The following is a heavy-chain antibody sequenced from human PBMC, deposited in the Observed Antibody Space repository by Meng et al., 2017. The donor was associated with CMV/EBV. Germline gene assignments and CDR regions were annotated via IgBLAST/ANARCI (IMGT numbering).Heavy chain of an antibody. CDR1: GFTFSDYY. CDR3: ARTELELYFDY. V-gene: IGHV3-7*01. Sequence: GGSLRLSCAASGFTFSDYYMTWIRQAPGKGLEWVANIKQDGSEKYYVDSVKGRFTISRDNAKNSLYLQMNSLRAEDTAVYYCARTELELYFDYWGQGTLVTVSS. D-gene: IGHD1-7*01. CDR2: IKQDGSEK. J-gene: IGHJ4*02.